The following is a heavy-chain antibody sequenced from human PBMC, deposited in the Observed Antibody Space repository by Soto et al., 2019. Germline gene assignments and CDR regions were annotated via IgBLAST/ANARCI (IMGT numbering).Heavy chain of an antibody. D-gene: IGHD2-8*01. CDR1: GGSVSNSNYY. V-gene: IGHV4-39*01. Sequence: SETLSVTCTVSGGSVSNSNYYWGWIRQSPGKGLEWIGSVYYRGRSYSKSSVKSRVTISVDTSKNQFSLNLNSVTASDTAVYYCVSQRTSVLTQAYFDYWGPGALVTVSS. CDR3: VSQRTSVLTQAYFDY. CDR2: VYYRGRS. J-gene: IGHJ4*01.